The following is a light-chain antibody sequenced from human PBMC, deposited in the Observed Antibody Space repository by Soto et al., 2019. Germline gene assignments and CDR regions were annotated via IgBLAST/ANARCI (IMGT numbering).Light chain of an antibody. Sequence: ELVLTQSPGTLSLSPGERATLSCRASQSVSGNSLAWYRQNRGQAPRLIIYDVSTRATGIPDRFSGSGSAKDFPLTISRLEPEDFALFFCQHYGGSLWTFGQGTRVEIK. CDR2: DVS. CDR1: QSVSGNS. V-gene: IGKV3-20*01. J-gene: IGKJ1*01. CDR3: QHYGGSLWT.